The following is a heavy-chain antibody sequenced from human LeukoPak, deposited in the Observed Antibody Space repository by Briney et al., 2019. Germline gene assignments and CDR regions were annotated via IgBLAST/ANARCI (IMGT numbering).Heavy chain of an antibody. CDR1: GDSIKSYY. CDR2: IYYSGNI. J-gene: IGHJ4*02. CDR3: ARGGYSYVNYFDY. D-gene: IGHD5-18*01. Sequence: PSETLSLTCTVSGDSIKSYYWTWIRQTPGKGLEWIGHIYYSGNINHNPSLKSRVTISLDTSKSQFSLKLSSVTAADTAVYYCARGGYSYVNYFDYWGQGTLVTVSS. V-gene: IGHV4-59*01.